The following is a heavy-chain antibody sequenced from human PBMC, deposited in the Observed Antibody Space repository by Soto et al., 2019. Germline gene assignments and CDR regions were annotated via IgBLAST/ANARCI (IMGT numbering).Heavy chain of an antibody. D-gene: IGHD2-15*01. V-gene: IGHV5-51*01. Sequence: ESLKISYKGSGYSFTSYWFGWVLHIPAKSLEWMGIIYPGDSYTRYSPSVQGQVTISADKSISTAYLQWSSLKASDTAMYYCATLLGYCSGGSCYSGDYWFDPRGQGTLVSVSS. CDR3: ATLLGYCSGGSCYSGDYWFDP. CDR1: GYSFTSYW. CDR2: IYPGDSYT. J-gene: IGHJ5*02.